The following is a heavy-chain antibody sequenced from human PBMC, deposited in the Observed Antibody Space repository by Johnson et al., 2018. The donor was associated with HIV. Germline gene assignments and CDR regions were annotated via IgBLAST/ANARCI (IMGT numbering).Heavy chain of an antibody. Sequence: QVQLVESGGGVVQPGGSLILSCAASGFTFSSYAMHWVRQAPGKGLEWVAIMSYDGSNKYYADSVKGRFTISRDNSKNMVYLQMNSLRPEDTAVYYCARDGRDLVTRGSFDVWGQGTVVTVSS. J-gene: IGHJ3*01. V-gene: IGHV3-30*14. CDR1: GFTFSSYA. CDR3: ARDGRDLVTRGSFDV. CDR2: MSYDGSNK. D-gene: IGHD3-9*01.